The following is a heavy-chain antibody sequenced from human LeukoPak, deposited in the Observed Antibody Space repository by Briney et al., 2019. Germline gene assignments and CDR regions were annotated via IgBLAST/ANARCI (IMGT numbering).Heavy chain of an antibody. CDR3: AKEFCSGGSCYIGY. CDR2: ISYDGSNK. Sequence: GGSLRLSCAASGFTFSSYAMHWVRQAPGKGLEWVAVISYDGSNKYYADSVKGRFTISRDNSKNTLYLQMNSLRAEDTAVYYCAKEFCSGGSCYIGYWGQGTLVTVSS. CDR1: GFTFSSYA. V-gene: IGHV3-30*04. J-gene: IGHJ4*02. D-gene: IGHD2-15*01.